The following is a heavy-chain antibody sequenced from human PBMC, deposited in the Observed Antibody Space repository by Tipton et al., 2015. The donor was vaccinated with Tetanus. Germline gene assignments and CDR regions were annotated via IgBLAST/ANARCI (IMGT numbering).Heavy chain of an antibody. J-gene: IGHJ4*02. CDR3: ARANYDFSMKGPFDA. CDR2: ISDSGST. D-gene: IGHD3-3*01. CDR1: GGSITSDNHY. Sequence: TLSLTCTVSGGSITSDNHYWNWIRQPPGKGLEWLAYISDSGSTNSNYFLKSRITISRDTPKNQYSLKLSSVTPADTAVYFCARANYDFSMKGPFDAWGQGILVVVSA. V-gene: IGHV4-61*01.